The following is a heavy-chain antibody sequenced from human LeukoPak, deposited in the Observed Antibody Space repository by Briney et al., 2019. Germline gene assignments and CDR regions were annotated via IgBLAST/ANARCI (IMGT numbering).Heavy chain of an antibody. CDR1: GYTFTSYD. CDR2: MNPNSGNT. CDR3: ARSWVGATQGGFDY. J-gene: IGHJ4*02. D-gene: IGHD1-26*01. V-gene: IGHV1-8*01. Sequence: ASVKVSCKASGYTFTSYDINWVRQATGQGLEWMGWMNPNSGNTGYAQKFQGRVTMTRNTSISTAYMELSSLRSEDTAVYYCARSWVGATQGGFDYWGRGPLVTVSS.